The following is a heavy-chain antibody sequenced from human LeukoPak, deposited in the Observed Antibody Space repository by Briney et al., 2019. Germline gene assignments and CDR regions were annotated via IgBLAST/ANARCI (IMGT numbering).Heavy chain of an antibody. CDR3: AATGSGSYFFDY. V-gene: IGHV1-18*01. Sequence: ASAKVSCKASGYTFTSYGISWVRQAPGQGLEWMGWISAYNGNTNYAQKLQGRVTMTTDTSTSTAYMELRSLGSDDTAVYYCAATGSGSYFFDYWGQGTLVTVSS. J-gene: IGHJ4*02. CDR2: ISAYNGNT. D-gene: IGHD3-10*01. CDR1: GYTFTSYG.